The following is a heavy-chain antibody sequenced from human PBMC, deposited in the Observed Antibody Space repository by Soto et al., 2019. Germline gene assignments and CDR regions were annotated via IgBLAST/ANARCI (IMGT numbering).Heavy chain of an antibody. CDR3: ARDPASGGDGFDI. D-gene: IGHD3-10*01. CDR2: IHSGGST. Sequence: GGSLRLSCAASGLTVSDNYMNWVRQAPGKGLEWVSIIHSGGSTNYADSVKGRFTVSRDKSKNTVYLQMNSLRAEDTALYYCARDPASGGDGFDIWGQGTTVTVSS. V-gene: IGHV3-66*01. J-gene: IGHJ3*02. CDR1: GLTVSDNY.